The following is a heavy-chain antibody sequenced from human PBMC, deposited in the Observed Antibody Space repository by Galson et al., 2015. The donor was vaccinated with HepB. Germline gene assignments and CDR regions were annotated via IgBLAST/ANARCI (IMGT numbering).Heavy chain of an antibody. J-gene: IGHJ4*02. Sequence: SLRLSCAASGFTFSSYGMHWVRQAPGKGLEWVAVIWYDGSNKYYADSVKGRFTISRDNSKNTLYLQMNSLRAEDTAVYYCARGGKATVVDLTGNPSDYWGQGTLVTVSS. CDR2: IWYDGSNK. CDR3: ARGGKATVVDLTGNPSDY. CDR1: GFTFSSYG. V-gene: IGHV3-33*01. D-gene: IGHD4-23*01.